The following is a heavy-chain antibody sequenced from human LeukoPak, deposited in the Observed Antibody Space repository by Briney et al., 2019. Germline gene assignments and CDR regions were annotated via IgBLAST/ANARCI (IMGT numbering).Heavy chain of an antibody. J-gene: IGHJ5*02. V-gene: IGHV4-59*01. D-gene: IGHD6-13*01. Sequence: SETLSLTCTVSGGSISSYYWSWIRQPPGKGLEWIGYIYYSGSTNYIPSLKSRVTISVDTSKNQFSLKLSSVTAADTAVYYCASSSSSWYGSSYNWFDPWGQGTLVTVSS. CDR3: ASSSSSWYGSSYNWFDP. CDR2: IYYSGST. CDR1: GGSISSYY.